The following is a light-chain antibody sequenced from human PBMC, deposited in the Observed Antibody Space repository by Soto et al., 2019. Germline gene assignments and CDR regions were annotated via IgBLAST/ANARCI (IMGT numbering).Light chain of an antibody. J-gene: IGLJ3*02. CDR3: QSYDSSLSGWV. CDR1: SSNIVAGYG. V-gene: IGLV1-40*01. CDR2: GNS. Sequence: QSVLTQPPSVSGAPGQRVTISCTGSSSNIVAGYGVHWYQQLPGTAPKLLIYGNSNRPSGVPDRFAGSKSGTSASLAITGLQAEDEADYNCQSYDSSLSGWVFGGGTKVTVL.